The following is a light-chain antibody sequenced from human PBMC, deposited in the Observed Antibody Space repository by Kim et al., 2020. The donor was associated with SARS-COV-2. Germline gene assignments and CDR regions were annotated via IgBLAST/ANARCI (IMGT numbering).Light chain of an antibody. CDR1: NSGSKS. V-gene: IGLV3-21*01. CDR2: YDS. Sequence: APGKTARITCGGYNSGSKSIHWYQRKPGQAPVLVIYYDSDRPSGIPERFSGSNSGSTATLTIGRVEAGDEADYYCQVWDTDSDHVVFGGGTQLTVL. J-gene: IGLJ2*01. CDR3: QVWDTDSDHVV.